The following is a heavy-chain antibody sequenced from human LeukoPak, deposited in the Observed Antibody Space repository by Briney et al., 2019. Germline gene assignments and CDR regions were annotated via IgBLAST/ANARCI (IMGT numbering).Heavy chain of an antibody. V-gene: IGHV3-21*01. CDR3: ARDPRDSIGYSSGYFDY. J-gene: IGHJ4*02. CDR2: ISSSSSYI. D-gene: IGHD6-19*01. CDR1: GFTFSSYT. Sequence: PGGSLRLSCAASGFTFSSYTMNWVRRAPGKGLEWVSSISSSSSYIYYADSVKGRFTISRDNAKNSLFLQMNSLRAEDTAVYYCARDPRDSIGYSSGYFDYWGQGALVTVSS.